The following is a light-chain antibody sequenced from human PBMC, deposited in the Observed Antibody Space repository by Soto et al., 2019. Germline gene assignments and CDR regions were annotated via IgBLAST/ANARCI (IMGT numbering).Light chain of an antibody. V-gene: IGKV3-20*01. Sequence: EIVLTQSPGTLSLSPGERATLSCRASQSVSSSYLAWYQQKPGQAPRLLIYAASSRATGIPDRFSGSGSGTDSTLTISGLEPEDFAVYYCQHYGSSPLTFGQGTKVEIK. CDR2: AAS. CDR3: QHYGSSPLT. J-gene: IGKJ1*01. CDR1: QSVSSSY.